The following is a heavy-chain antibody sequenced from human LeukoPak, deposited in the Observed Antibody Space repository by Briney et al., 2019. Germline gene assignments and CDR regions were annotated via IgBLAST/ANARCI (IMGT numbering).Heavy chain of an antibody. V-gene: IGHV3-7*01. J-gene: IGHJ4*02. D-gene: IGHD2-15*01. CDR1: GFSFSNYW. Sequence: GGSLRLSCAASGFSFSNYWMSWVRQAPGKGLEWVAYIKKTGSETYYVDSVKGRFTITRDNTRNSLFLQMYSLRAEDTAMYFCAREDGYCSDGKCYSYFDSWGQGTLVTVSS. CDR3: AREDGYCSDGKCYSYFDS. CDR2: IKKTGSET.